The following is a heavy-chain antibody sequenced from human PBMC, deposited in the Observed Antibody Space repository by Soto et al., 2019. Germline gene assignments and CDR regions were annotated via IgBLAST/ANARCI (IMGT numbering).Heavy chain of an antibody. CDR2: ISYDGSNK. J-gene: IGHJ4*02. Sequence: QVQLVESGGGVVQPGRSLRLSCAASGFTFSSYGMHWVRQAPGKGLEWVAVISYDGSNKYYADSVKGRFTISRDNSKNXLYLQMNSLRAEDTAVYYCAKATEAWELPSYYFDYWGQGTLVTVSS. D-gene: IGHD1-26*01. CDR1: GFTFSSYG. V-gene: IGHV3-30*18. CDR3: AKATEAWELPSYYFDY.